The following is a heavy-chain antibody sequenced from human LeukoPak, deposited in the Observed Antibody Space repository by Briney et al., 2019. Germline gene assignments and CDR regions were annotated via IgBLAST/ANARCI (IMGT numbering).Heavy chain of an antibody. CDR3: ARGGYDILTGYLTYFDY. D-gene: IGHD3-9*01. CDR2: IYYSGST. J-gene: IGHJ4*02. Sequence: PSETLSLTCTVSGGSISSYYWSWIRQPPGKGLERIGYIYYSGSTNYNPSLKSRVTISVDTSKNQFSLKLSSVTAADTAVYYCARGGYDILTGYLTYFDYWGQGTLVTVSS. V-gene: IGHV4-59*01. CDR1: GGSISSYY.